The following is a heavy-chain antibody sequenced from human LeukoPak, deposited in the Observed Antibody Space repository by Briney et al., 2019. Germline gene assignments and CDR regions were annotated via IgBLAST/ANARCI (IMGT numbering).Heavy chain of an antibody. J-gene: IGHJ4*02. CDR3: ARDLTDSSGWYRFDY. Sequence: GRSLRLSCAASGFTFSSYAKHWVRQAPGKGLEWVAVISNDGSNKYYADSVKGRFTISRDNSKNTLYLQMNSLRAEDTAVYYCARDLTDSSGWYRFDYWGQGTLVTVSS. V-gene: IGHV3-30-3*01. D-gene: IGHD6-19*01. CDR2: ISNDGSNK. CDR1: GFTFSSYA.